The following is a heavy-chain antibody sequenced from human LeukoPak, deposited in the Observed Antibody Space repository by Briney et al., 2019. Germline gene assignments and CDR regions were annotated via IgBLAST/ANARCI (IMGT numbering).Heavy chain of an antibody. CDR3: AKGPYGSGSYWFDY. CDR2: ISWNSGSI. D-gene: IGHD3-10*01. J-gene: IGHJ4*02. Sequence: GGSLRLSCAASGFTFSSYWMHWVRQAPGKGLEWVSGISWNSGSIGYADSVKGRFTISRDNAKNSLYLQMNSLRAEDTALYYCAKGPYGSGSYWFDYWGQGTLVTVSS. CDR1: GFTFSSYW. V-gene: IGHV3-9*01.